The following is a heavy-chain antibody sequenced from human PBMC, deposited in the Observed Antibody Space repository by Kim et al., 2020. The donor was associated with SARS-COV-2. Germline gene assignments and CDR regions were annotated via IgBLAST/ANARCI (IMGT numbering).Heavy chain of an antibody. Sequence: ASVKVSCKASGYTFTSYGISWVRQAPGQGLEWMGWISAYNGNTNYAQKLQGRVTMTTDTSTSTAYMELRSLRSDDTAVYYCAGDTGSGYDWGEGGPDDYWGQGTLVTVSS. CDR3: AGDTGSGYDWGEGGPDDY. V-gene: IGHV1-18*01. D-gene: IGHD5-12*01. J-gene: IGHJ4*02. CDR2: ISAYNGNT. CDR1: GYTFTSYG.